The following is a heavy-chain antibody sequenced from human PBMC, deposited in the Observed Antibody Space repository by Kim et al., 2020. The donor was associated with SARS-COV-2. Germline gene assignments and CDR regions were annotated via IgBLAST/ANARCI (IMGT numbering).Heavy chain of an antibody. CDR3: ARGKWLRPLDY. V-gene: IGHV4-39*07. Sequence: THYHPSLRRRVTRSVDTSKNQFSLKLSSVTAADTAVYYCARGKWLRPLDYWGQGTLVTVSS. J-gene: IGHJ4*02. CDR2: T. D-gene: IGHD5-12*01.